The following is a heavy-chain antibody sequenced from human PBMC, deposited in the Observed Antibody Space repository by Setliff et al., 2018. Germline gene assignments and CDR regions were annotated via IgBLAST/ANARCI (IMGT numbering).Heavy chain of an antibody. CDR3: ARRATYYNFWSGYYDY. CDR1: GGSISSSSYY. V-gene: IGHV4-39*07. CDR2: IYYSGST. J-gene: IGHJ4*02. D-gene: IGHD3-3*01. Sequence: PSETLSLTCTVSGGSISSSSYYWGWIRQPPGKGQEWIGSIYYSGSTYYNPSLKSRVTISVDTSKNQFSLKLSSVTAADTAVYYCARRATYYNFWSGYYDYWGQGTLVTVSS.